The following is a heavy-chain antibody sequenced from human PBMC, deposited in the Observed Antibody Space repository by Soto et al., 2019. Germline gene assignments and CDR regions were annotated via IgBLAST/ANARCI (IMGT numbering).Heavy chain of an antibody. V-gene: IGHV3-66*01. J-gene: IGHJ6*02. CDR3: ARDPKPPVTSGYYYYYGMDV. D-gene: IGHD4-17*01. CDR1: GFTVSSNY. CDR2: IYSGGST. Sequence: EVQLVESGGGLVQPGGSLRLSCAASGFTVSSNYMSWVRQAPGKGLEWVSVIYSGGSTYYADSVKGRFTISRDNSKNTLYLQMNSQRADDTAVDYCARDPKPPVTSGYYYYYGMDVWGQGTTVTVSS.